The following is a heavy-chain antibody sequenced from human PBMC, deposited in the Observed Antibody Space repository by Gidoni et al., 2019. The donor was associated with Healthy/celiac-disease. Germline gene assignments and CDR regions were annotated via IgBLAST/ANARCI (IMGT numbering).Heavy chain of an antibody. CDR1: GFTLSSYA. Sequence: EVQLLESGGGLVQPGGSLRLSCAASGFTLSSYAMSWVRQAPGKGLEWVSAIIGSGGSTYYADSVKGRFTISRDNSKNTLYLQMNSLRAEDTAVYYCAKDVFVRQLGLFDYWGQGTLVTVSS. D-gene: IGHD6-6*01. J-gene: IGHJ4*02. CDR3: AKDVFVRQLGLFDY. CDR2: IIGSGGST. V-gene: IGHV3-23*01.